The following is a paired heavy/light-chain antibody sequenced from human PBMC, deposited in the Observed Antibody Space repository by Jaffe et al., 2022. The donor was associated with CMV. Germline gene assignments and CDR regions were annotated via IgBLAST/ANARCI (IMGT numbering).Light chain of an antibody. CDR3: AAWDDRLNGLV. J-gene: IGLJ1*01. CDR1: KSDIGINT. CDR2: RNN. Sequence: QSALTQPPSASGTPGQRVTISCSGSKSDIGINTVSWYQHFPGMAPKLLLFRNNERPSGVPDRFSGSKSGTSASLAISGLQSGDEAEYYCAAWDDRLNGLVFGTGTKVTVL. V-gene: IGLV1-44*01.
Heavy chain of an antibody. Sequence: DVQLIESGGGLVQPGGSLRLSCSVSGFTFRSFDMNWVRQAPGKGLEWISYISDSGQKMYYADSVKGRFTISRDNVKKSLSLQMDSLRAEDTAVYYCVRAAGNFHPLFDSYYMDVWGKGTTVTVSS. V-gene: IGHV3-48*03. J-gene: IGHJ6*03. CDR2: ISDSGQKM. CDR1: GFTFRSFD. D-gene: IGHD3-10*01. CDR3: VRAAGNFHPLFDSYYMDV.